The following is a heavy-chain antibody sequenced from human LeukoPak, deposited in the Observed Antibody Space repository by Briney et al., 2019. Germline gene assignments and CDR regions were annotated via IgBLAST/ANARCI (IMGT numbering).Heavy chain of an antibody. V-gene: IGHV4-34*01. D-gene: IGHD2-2*02. CDR2: INHSGST. CDR1: GGSFSGYY. Sequence: SETLSLTCAVYGGSFSGYYWSWIRQPPGKGLEWIGEINHSGSTNYNPSLKSRVTISVDTSKNQSSLKLSSVTAADTAVYYCARGGVHCSSTSCYIAYYYYYYMDVWGKETTVTVSS. CDR3: ARGGVHCSSTSCYIAYYYYYYMDV. J-gene: IGHJ6*03.